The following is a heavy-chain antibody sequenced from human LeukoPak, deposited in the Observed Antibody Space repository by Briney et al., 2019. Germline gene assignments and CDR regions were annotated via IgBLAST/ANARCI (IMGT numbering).Heavy chain of an antibody. V-gene: IGHV4-34*01. CDR2: ISHSGST. J-gene: IGHJ4*02. Sequence: SETLSLTCAVYGGSFSGYYWSWIRQPPGKGLEWIGEISHSGSTNYNPSLKSRVTISVDTSKNQFSLKLSSVTAADTAVYYCARRQQLVPRIDYWGQGTLVTVSS. CDR3: ARRQQLVPRIDY. D-gene: IGHD6-13*01. CDR1: GGSFSGYY.